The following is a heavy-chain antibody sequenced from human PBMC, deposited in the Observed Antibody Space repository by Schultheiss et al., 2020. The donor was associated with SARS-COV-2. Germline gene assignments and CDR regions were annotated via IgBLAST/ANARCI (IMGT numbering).Heavy chain of an antibody. CDR1: GYTFTSYG. J-gene: IGHJ6*02. V-gene: IGHV1-69*13. Sequence: SVKVSRKEGGYTFTSYGISWVRQAPGQGLEWMGGIIPIFGTANYAQKFQGRVTITADESTSTAYMGLSSLRSEDTAVYYCAKDNSGWYDYYYYGMDVWGQGTTVTVSS. CDR2: IIPIFGTA. D-gene: IGHD6-19*01. CDR3: AKDNSGWYDYYYYGMDV.